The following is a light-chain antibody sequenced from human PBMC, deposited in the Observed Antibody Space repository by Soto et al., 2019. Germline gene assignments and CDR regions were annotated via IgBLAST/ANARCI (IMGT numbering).Light chain of an antibody. V-gene: IGKV1-33*01. Sequence: DLQMTQSPSSLSASVGDRVTITCQASQDISNYLNWYQQKPGKAPKLLIYDASNLETGVPSRFSGSGSGTDFAFTISSLQPEDIATYYCQQYDNFPLFTFGPGTKVDIK. CDR1: QDISNY. J-gene: IGKJ3*01. CDR3: QQYDNFPLFT. CDR2: DAS.